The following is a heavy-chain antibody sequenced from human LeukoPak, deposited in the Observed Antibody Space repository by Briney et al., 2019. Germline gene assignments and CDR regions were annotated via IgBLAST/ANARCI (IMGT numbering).Heavy chain of an antibody. Sequence: NPSETLSHTCSVSGGSISGSSYYWGWIRQPPGKGLEWIGSIYYSGSTYYNPSLKSRVTISVDTSKNQFSLTLSSVTAADTAVYYCARRGQWLKLDIWGQGTLVTVSS. CDR3: ARRGQWLKLDI. J-gene: IGHJ4*02. D-gene: IGHD6-19*01. V-gene: IGHV4-39*01. CDR2: IYYSGST. CDR1: GGSISGSSYY.